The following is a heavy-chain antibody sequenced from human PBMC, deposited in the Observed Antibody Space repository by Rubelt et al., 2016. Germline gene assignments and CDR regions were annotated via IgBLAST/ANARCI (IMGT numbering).Heavy chain of an antibody. CDR1: GFTFSSYS. D-gene: IGHD6-13*01. CDR3: ARDLGSDSSSFGAFDI. J-gene: IGHJ3*02. Sequence: EVQLVESGGGLVQPGGSLRLSCAASGFTFSSYSMNWVRQAPGKGLEWVSYISRSSSPIYYADSVKGRSTISRANAKNSLYLQMNSLRAEDTAVYYCARDLGSDSSSFGAFDIWGQGTMVTVSS. CDR2: ISRSSSPI. V-gene: IGHV3-48*01.